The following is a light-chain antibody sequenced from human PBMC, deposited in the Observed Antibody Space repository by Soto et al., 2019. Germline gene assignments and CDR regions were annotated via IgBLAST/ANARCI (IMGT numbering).Light chain of an antibody. V-gene: IGLV2-8*01. J-gene: IGLJ1*01. CDR2: DVT. Sequence: QSFLTQSPSASGSPGQSVTISCAGTSSDIGGYNSVSWYQQHPGKAPKVMIYDVTKRPSGVPDRFSGSKSGNTASLTVSALQAEDEADYYCSSYRDRKNLVSGTGTKVTVL. CDR1: SSDIGGYNS. CDR3: SSYRDRKNLV.